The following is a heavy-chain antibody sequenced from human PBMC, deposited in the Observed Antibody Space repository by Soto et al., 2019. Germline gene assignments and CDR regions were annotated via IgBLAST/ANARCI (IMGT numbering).Heavy chain of an antibody. Sequence: PGWSLRLSCARSVFTLINYEMNWVRQAPGKGLEWVSYISTGGSSIYYADSVKGRFTIARDNGKNSVYLQMSSLRAEDTATYYCARERGGLSGADVWGQGTTVTVSS. CDR1: VFTLINYE. V-gene: IGHV3-48*03. J-gene: IGHJ6*02. D-gene: IGHD1-26*01. CDR3: ARERGGLSGADV. CDR2: ISTGGSSI.